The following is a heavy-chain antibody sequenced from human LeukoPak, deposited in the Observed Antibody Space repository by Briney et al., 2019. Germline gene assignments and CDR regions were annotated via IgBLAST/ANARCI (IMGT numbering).Heavy chain of an antibody. D-gene: IGHD3-9*01. CDR2: IYYSGST. J-gene: IGHJ4*02. CDR3: ASQDYDILTGYSYFDY. V-gene: IGHV4-59*01. CDR1: GGSISSYY. Sequence: SETLSLTCTVSGGSISSYYWSWIRQPPGKGLEWIGYIYYSGSTNYNPSLKSRVTISVDTSKNQFSLKLSSVTAADTAVYYCASQDYDILTGYSYFDYWGQGTLVTVSS.